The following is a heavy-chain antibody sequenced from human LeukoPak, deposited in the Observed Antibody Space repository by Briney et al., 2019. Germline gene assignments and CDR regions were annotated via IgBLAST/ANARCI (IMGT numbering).Heavy chain of an antibody. Sequence: PSETLSLTCTVSGGSISSYYWSWIRQPPGKGLEWIGYIYYSGSTNYNPSLKSRVTISVDTSKNQFSLKLSSVTAADTAVYYCARARGVIFHAWGQGTLVTVSS. CDR1: GGSISSYY. J-gene: IGHJ4*02. CDR2: IYYSGST. V-gene: IGHV4-59*08. CDR3: ARARGVIFHA. D-gene: IGHD3-10*01.